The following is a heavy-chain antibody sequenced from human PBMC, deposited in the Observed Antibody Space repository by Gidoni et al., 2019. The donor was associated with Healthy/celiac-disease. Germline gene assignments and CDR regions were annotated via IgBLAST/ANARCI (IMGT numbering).Heavy chain of an antibody. CDR2: ISYDGSNK. V-gene: IGHV3-30*18. J-gene: IGHJ4*02. Sequence: QVHLVESGGCVVQPGRSLRLSCAASGFTFSSYGMHWVRQAPGKGLEWVAVISYDGSNKYYADSVKGRFTIARDNSKNTLYLQMNSLRAEDTAVYYCAKDYSGSFDYWGQGTLVTVSS. D-gene: IGHD1-26*01. CDR3: AKDYSGSFDY. CDR1: GFTFSSYG.